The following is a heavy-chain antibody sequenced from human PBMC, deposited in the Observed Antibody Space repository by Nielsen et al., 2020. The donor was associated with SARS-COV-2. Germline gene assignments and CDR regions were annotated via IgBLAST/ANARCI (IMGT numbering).Heavy chain of an antibody. Sequence: ASVKVSCKASGYTFSDHFMYWVRQAPGQGLEWVGWINPKIGVTNHAQKFQGWVTLTRDTSNSTAYMQLTGLTSDDTAVYFCARSHCGTSIRYVDLWGQGTLVTVSS. J-gene: IGHJ4*02. V-gene: IGHV1-2*04. CDR2: INPKIGVT. D-gene: IGHD2-21*01. CDR1: GYTFSDHF. CDR3: ARSHCGTSIRYVDL.